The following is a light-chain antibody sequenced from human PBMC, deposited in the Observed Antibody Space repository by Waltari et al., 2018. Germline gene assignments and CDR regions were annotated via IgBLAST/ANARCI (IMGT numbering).Light chain of an antibody. CDR2: EVS. Sequence: QSALTPPASVSGSPGQSITISCTGTSTDAGGHNLVSWYQQHPGKAPKLILYEVSKRPSWVSNRFSGSKSGNTASLTISGLQAEDETDYYCSSYAGNSPFVVFGGGTKLTVL. CDR1: STDAGGHNL. V-gene: IGLV2-23*02. CDR3: SSYAGNSPFVV. J-gene: IGLJ2*01.